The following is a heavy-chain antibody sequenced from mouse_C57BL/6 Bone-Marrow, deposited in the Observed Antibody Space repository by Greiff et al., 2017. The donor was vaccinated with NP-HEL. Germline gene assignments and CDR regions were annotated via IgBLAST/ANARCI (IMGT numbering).Heavy chain of an antibody. CDR2: IYPRSGNT. D-gene: IGHD1-1*01. CDR3: ARRPPYYYGSSLDY. Sequence: VQLQQSGAELARPGASVKLSCKASGYTFTSYGISWVKQRTGQGLEWIGEIYPRSGNTYYNEKFKGKATLTADKSSSTAYMELRSLTSEDSAVYFCARRPPYYYGSSLDYWGQGTTRTVSS. CDR1: GYTFTSYG. J-gene: IGHJ2*01. V-gene: IGHV1-81*01.